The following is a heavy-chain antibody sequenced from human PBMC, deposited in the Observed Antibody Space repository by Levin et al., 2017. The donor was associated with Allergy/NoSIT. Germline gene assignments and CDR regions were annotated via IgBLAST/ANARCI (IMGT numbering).Heavy chain of an antibody. V-gene: IGHV1-69*06. CDR1: GGTFSSYA. Sequence: ASVKVSCKASGGTFSSYAISWVRQAPGQGLEWMGGIIPIFGTANYAQKFQGRVTITADKSTSTAYMELSSLRSEDTAVYYCASGDNVAGFVYYFDYWGQGTLVTVSS. CDR3: ASGDNVAGFVYYFDY. D-gene: IGHD6-19*01. J-gene: IGHJ4*02. CDR2: IIPIFGTA.